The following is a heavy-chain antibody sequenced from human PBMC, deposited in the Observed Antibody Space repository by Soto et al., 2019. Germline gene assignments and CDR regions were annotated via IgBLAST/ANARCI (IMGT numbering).Heavy chain of an antibody. CDR2: INHSGST. Sequence: PSETLSLTCAVYGGSFSGYYWSWIRQPPGKGLEWIGEINHSGSTNYNPSLKSRVTISVDTSKNQFSLKLSSVTAADTAVYYCARVSRWPSKPGFDYGGKEPLATFP. V-gene: IGHV4-34*01. D-gene: IGHD2-15*01. J-gene: IGHJ4*02. CDR1: GGSFSGYY. CDR3: ARVSRWPSKPGFDY.